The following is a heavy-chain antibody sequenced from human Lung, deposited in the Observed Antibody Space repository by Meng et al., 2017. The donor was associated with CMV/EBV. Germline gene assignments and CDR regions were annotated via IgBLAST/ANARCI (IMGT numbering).Heavy chain of an antibody. Sequence: GGSLRLXCAASGFTFSNAWMSWFRQAPGKGLEWVGRIKSKTDGGTTDYAAPVKGRFTISRDDSKNTLYLQMNSLKTEDTAVYYCTTGAYYDFWSGYHYWGQGNXVNGAS. CDR3: TTGAYYDFWSGYHY. V-gene: IGHV3-15*01. CDR2: IKSKTDGGTT. CDR1: GFTFSNAW. J-gene: IGHJ4*02. D-gene: IGHD3-3*01.